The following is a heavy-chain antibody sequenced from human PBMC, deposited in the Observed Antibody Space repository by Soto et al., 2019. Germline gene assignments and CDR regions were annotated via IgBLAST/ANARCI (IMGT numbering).Heavy chain of an antibody. CDR1: GGSVSSDH. CDR2: LYYSGST. J-gene: IGHJ6*02. V-gene: IGHV4-59*02. CDR3: ARAIYQNWGVVTAIRSLGYYYYGMDV. D-gene: IGHD2-21*02. Sequence: SETLSLTCTVSGGSVSSDHWSWIRQPPGKGLEWIGYLYYSGSTNYNPSLKSRVTISVDTSKNQFSLKLSSVTAADTAVYYCARAIYQNWGVVTAIRSLGYYYYGMDVWGQGTTVTVSS.